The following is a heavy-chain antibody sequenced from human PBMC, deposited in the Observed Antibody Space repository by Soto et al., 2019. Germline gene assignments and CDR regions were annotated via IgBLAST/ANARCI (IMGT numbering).Heavy chain of an antibody. CDR1: GYTFTSYG. J-gene: IGHJ6*02. CDR2: ISAYNGNT. V-gene: IGHV1-18*04. CDR3: ARDLGYSSGYYYYGMDV. D-gene: IGHD6-19*01. Sequence: ASVRVSCKASGYTFTSYGISWVRQAPGQGLEWMGWISAYNGNTNYAQKPQGRVTMTTDTSTSTAYMELRSLRSDDTAVYYCARDLGYSSGYYYYGMDVWGQGTTVTVSS.